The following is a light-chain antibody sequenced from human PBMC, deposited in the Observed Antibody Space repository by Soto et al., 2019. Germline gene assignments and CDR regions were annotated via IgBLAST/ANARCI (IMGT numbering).Light chain of an antibody. V-gene: IGLV1-40*01. J-gene: IGLJ1*01. CDR1: SANIGAGYD. CDR3: QSYDSSLSGSIV. CDR2: GNS. Sequence: QSVLTQPPSVSGAPGQRVTISCTGSSANIGAGYDVHWYQQLPGTAPKLLIYGNSNRPSGVPDRFSGSKSGTSASLAITGLQAEDEADYYCQSYDSSLSGSIVFXTGTKLTVL.